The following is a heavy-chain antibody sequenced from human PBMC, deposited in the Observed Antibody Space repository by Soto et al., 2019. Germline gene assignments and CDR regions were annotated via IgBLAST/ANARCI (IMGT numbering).Heavy chain of an antibody. Sequence: QVQLVQSGAEVKKPGSSVKVSCKASGCTFSSYAISWVRQAPGQGLEWMGGIIPIFGTANYAQKFQGRVTITADESTSTAYMELRSLGSEDTAVYYWAGDVSLKWELSDLLAPYYYYGMDVWGQGTTVTVSS. D-gene: IGHD1-26*01. CDR3: AGDVSLKWELSDLLAPYYYYGMDV. V-gene: IGHV1-69*01. J-gene: IGHJ6*02. CDR1: GCTFSSYA. CDR2: IIPIFGTA.